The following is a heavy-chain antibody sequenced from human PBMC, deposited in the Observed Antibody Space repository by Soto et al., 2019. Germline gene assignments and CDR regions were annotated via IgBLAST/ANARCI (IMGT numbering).Heavy chain of an antibody. J-gene: IGHJ5*02. CDR2: ISAYNGNT. CDR1: GFTFTSYG. Sequence: QVQLVQSGAEVKQPGASVKVSCKASGFTFTSYGFSWVRQAPGPGLELMGWISAYNGNTYYAQKFQNRVTLTTDTTPSTVQMDLRGLRLADPPIYSCASTPPPSGYCDSTSCQNWSDHWGQGTLVTVSS. V-gene: IGHV1-18*01. CDR3: ASTPPPSGYCDSTSCQNWSDH. D-gene: IGHD2-2*01.